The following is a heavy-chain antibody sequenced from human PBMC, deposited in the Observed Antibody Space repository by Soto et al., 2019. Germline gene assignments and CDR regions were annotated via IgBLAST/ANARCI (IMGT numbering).Heavy chain of an antibody. V-gene: IGHV5-51*01. CDR1: GYSFTSYW. J-gene: IGHJ6*02. CDR3: ARQGPSYSVSRYYYEMGF. Sequence: GESLKISCKGSGYSFTSYWIGWVRQMPGKGLEWMGIIYPGDSDTRYSPSFQGQVTISADKSISTAYLQWSSLKASDTAMYYCARQGPSYSVSRYYYEMGFCCPGTSVTGSS. D-gene: IGHD5-18*01. CDR2: IYPGDSDT.